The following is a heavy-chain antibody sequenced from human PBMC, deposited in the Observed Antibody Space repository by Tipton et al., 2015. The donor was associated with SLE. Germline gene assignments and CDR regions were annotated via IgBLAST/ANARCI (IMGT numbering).Heavy chain of an antibody. CDR1: GGSISSTTYY. V-gene: IGHV4-39*01. Sequence: TLSLTCTVSGGSISSTTYYWGWIRQPPGKGLEWIGIIYYSGSSYCNPSLKSRVTISVDTSKNQFSRRLSSVTAADTAVYYCARQNIVATRGAFDIWGQGTMVTVSS. D-gene: IGHD5-12*01. CDR3: ARQNIVATRGAFDI. CDR2: IYYSGSS. J-gene: IGHJ3*02.